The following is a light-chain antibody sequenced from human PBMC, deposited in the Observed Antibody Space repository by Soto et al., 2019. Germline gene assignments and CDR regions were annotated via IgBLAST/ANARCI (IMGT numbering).Light chain of an antibody. J-gene: IGKJ3*01. CDR2: AAS. Sequence: DIQLTQSPSFLSASVGDRVTITCRASQGISSYLAWYQQKPGKAPKLLIYAASTLQSGVPSRFSGSGSETEYTLTISSLQPEDFATYYCQQLNIYPLTFGPGTKVDIK. V-gene: IGKV1-9*01. CDR3: QQLNIYPLT. CDR1: QGISSY.